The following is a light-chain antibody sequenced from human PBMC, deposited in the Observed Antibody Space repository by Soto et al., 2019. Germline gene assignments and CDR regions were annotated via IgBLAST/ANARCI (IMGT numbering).Light chain of an antibody. V-gene: IGLV8-61*01. CDR2: STD. CDR1: SGSVSTSYY. J-gene: IGLJ2*01. CDR3: VLYMGSGISV. Sequence: QTVVTQEPSFSVSPGGTVTLTCGLSSGSVSTSYYPSWYHQTPGQAPRTLIYSTDTRSSGVPDRFSGSILGNKAARTITGAQADDESDYYCVLYMGSGISVFGGGTKLTVL.